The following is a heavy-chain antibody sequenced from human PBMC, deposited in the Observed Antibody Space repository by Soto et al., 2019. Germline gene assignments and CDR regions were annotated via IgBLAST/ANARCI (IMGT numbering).Heavy chain of an antibody. Sequence: ASVKVSCKASGYTFTSYDINWVRQATGQGLEWMGWMNPNNGNTDYAQKLQGRVTMTRDTSISTAYMELRSLRSDDTAVYYCARVVGALGHWFDPWGQGTLVTVSS. CDR2: MNPNNGNT. CDR1: GYTFTSYD. J-gene: IGHJ5*02. CDR3: ARVVGALGHWFDP. D-gene: IGHD1-26*01. V-gene: IGHV1-8*01.